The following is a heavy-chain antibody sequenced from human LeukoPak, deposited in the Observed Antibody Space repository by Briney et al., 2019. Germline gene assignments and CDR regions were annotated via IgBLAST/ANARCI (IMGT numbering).Heavy chain of an antibody. V-gene: IGHV3-74*03. J-gene: IGHJ4*02. CDR3: AAGDSSGYYGGNFDY. CDR2: INSDGSST. Sequence: GGSLRLSCAASGFTFSDYWMHWVRQAPGKGLVWVSRINSDGSSTTYADSVKGRFTISRDNAKNSLYLQMNSLRAEDTALYYCAAGDSSGYYGGNFDYWGQGTLVTVSS. CDR1: GFTFSDYW. D-gene: IGHD3-22*01.